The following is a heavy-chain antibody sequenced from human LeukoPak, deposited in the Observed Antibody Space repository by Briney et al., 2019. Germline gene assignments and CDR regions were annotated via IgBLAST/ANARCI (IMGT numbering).Heavy chain of an antibody. V-gene: IGHV3-23*01. CDR3: AKAYGSSGYYQLPIDF. J-gene: IGHJ4*02. D-gene: IGHD3-22*01. CDR2: ITGSGGTT. CDR1: GFTFNNYA. Sequence: GGSLRLSCAASGFTFNNYAMSWVRQAPGKGLECVSAITGSGGTTYYADSVKGRFTISRDNSKNTLYLQMNSLRAEDTAVYYCAKAYGSSGYYQLPIDFWGQGTLVTVSS.